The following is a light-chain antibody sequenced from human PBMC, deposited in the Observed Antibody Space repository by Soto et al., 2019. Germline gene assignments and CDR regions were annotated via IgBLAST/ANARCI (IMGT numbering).Light chain of an antibody. CDR3: HQYNDWPLT. V-gene: IGKV3-15*01. CDR2: GAS. Sequence: EIVMTQSPATLSVSPGEGATLSCRASQSVSTDLAWYRQKPGQAPRLLIYGASSRAPDIPARFSSSGSGTEFTLTISRLQSEDFAVYYCHQYNDWPLTFGGGTKVEIK. J-gene: IGKJ4*01. CDR1: QSVSTD.